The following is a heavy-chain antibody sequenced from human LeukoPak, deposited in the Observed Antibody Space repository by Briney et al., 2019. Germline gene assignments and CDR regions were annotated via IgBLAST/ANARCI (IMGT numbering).Heavy chain of an antibody. J-gene: IGHJ6*02. CDR2: ISGSGGIT. Sequence: GGSLRLSCAASGFTFSSYAMSWARQAPGKGPQWVSAISGSGGITYYADSVKGRFAISRDNSKNTLYLQMNSLRAEDTALYYCAKGGYCSGGTCYPMDVWGQGTTVTVSS. CDR1: GFTFSSYA. D-gene: IGHD2-15*01. V-gene: IGHV3-23*01. CDR3: AKGGYCSGGTCYPMDV.